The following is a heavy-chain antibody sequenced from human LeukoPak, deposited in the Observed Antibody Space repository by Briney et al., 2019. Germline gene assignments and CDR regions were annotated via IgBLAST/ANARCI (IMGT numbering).Heavy chain of an antibody. J-gene: IGHJ6*04. CDR1: GFIFSTYE. Sequence: TGGSLRLSCAASGFIFSTYEMNWVRQAPGKGLEWLSYISYNGRSIYYADSVKGRFTISRDNAYNSLYLQMDSLRVEDTAVYYCAELGITMIGGVWGKGTTVTISS. CDR2: ISYNGRSI. CDR3: AELGITMIGGV. D-gene: IGHD3-10*02. V-gene: IGHV3-48*03.